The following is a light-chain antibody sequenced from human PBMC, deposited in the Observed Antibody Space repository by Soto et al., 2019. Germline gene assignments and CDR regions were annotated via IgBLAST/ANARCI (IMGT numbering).Light chain of an antibody. CDR3: ISYPSTSTLV. Sequence: QSALTQPRSVSGSPGQSVTISCTGTSSDVGSYNCVSWYQQPPRTAPKLMIYEVSHRPSGVPDRFSASKSGNTASRTISGLQAENEADYYCISYPSTSTLVFAGATKLTVL. V-gene: IGLV2-18*02. CDR1: SSDVGSYNC. CDR2: EVS. J-gene: IGLJ2*01.